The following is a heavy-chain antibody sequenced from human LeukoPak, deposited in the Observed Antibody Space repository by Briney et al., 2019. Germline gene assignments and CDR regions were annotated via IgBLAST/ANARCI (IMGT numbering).Heavy chain of an antibody. CDR2: IYNSGTT. Sequence: SETLSLTCTVSGGSFSSYYWTWIRQPAGKGLEWIGRIYNSGTTNYRPSLESRVTMSLDTSKNRSSLSLSFVTAADTAVYYCARDRLGATGHWRIDVWGRGTLVTVSS. CDR3: ARDRLGATGHWRIDV. CDR1: GGSFSSYY. J-gene: IGHJ2*01. D-gene: IGHD1-26*01. V-gene: IGHV4-4*07.